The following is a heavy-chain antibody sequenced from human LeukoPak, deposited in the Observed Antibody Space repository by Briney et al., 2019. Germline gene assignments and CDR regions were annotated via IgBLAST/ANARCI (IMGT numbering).Heavy chain of an antibody. CDR2: IYYSGST. V-gene: IGHV4-59*12. J-gene: IGHJ2*01. Sequence: SETLSLTCTVSGGSISSYYWSWIRQPPGKGLEWIGYIYYSGSTNYSPSLKSRVTISVDTSKNQFSLKLSSVTAADTAVYYCARGRGGSYYGSGSYYKAWYFDLWGRGTLVTVSS. D-gene: IGHD3-10*01. CDR1: GGSISSYY. CDR3: ARGRGGSYYGSGSYYKAWYFDL.